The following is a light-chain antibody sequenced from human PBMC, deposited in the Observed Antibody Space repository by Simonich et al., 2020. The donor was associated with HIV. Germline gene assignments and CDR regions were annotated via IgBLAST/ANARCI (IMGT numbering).Light chain of an antibody. Sequence: EIVMTQSPATLSVSPGERATLFCRTSHSVASNLAWYQQKSGQAPRLLIYGASTRATGIPARFSGSGFGTEFTLTINSMQSEDFAVYYCQQYNNWPPATFGQGTKLEIK. CDR1: HSVASN. V-gene: IGKV3-15*01. CDR2: GAS. CDR3: QQYNNWPPAT. J-gene: IGKJ2*01.